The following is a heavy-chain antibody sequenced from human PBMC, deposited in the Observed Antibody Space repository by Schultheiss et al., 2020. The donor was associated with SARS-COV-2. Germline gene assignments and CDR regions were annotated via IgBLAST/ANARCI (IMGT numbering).Heavy chain of an antibody. CDR1: GFTFSSYA. CDR3: AREREGYSSSSHPFDY. CDR2: IWYDGSNK. V-gene: IGHV3-33*08. D-gene: IGHD6-6*01. Sequence: GGSLRLSCAASGFTFSSYAMHWVRQAPGKGLEWVAVIWYDGSNKYYADSVKGRFTISRDNSKNTLYLQMNSLRAEDTAVYYCAREREGYSSSSHPFDYWGQGTLVTVSS. J-gene: IGHJ4*02.